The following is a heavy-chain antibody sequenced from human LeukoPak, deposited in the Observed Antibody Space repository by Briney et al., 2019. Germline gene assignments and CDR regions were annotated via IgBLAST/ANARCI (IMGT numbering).Heavy chain of an antibody. CDR3: AKGYFYDSSGYYGGDY. V-gene: IGHV3-23*01. Sequence: PGGSLRLSCVASGFTFSSYAMSWVRQAPGKGLEWASVISGSGGSTYYADSVKGRFTISRDNSKNTLYLQMNSLRAEDTAVYYCAKGYFYDSSGYYGGDYWGQGTLVTVSS. D-gene: IGHD3-22*01. CDR2: ISGSGGST. J-gene: IGHJ4*02. CDR1: GFTFSSYA.